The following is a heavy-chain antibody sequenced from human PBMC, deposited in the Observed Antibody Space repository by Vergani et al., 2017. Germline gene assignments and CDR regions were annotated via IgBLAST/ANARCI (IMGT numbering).Heavy chain of an antibody. CDR1: GYNFTNFW. CDR2: IYPGDSDT. Sequence: EVQLVQSGAEVKKPGESLKISCKGSGYNFTNFWIGWVRQMPGKGLDWMGIIYPGDSDTRYSPSFQGQVTISADKSISTAYLQWSSLKASDTDMYYCASGVRGIWFGELGTFDYWGQGTLVTVSS. J-gene: IGHJ4*02. CDR3: ASGVRGIWFGELGTFDY. D-gene: IGHD3-10*01. V-gene: IGHV5-51*01.